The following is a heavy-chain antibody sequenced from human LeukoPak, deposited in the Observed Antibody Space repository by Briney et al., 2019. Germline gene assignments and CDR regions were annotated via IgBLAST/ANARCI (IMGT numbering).Heavy chain of an antibody. V-gene: IGHV1-2*02. J-gene: IGHJ4*02. CDR1: GYTFTGYY. Sequence: ASVKVSCKASGYTFTGYYMHWVRQAPGQGLEWMGWINPNSGGTNYAQKFQGRVTMTRDTSISTAYMELSRLRSDDTAVYYCARDDCSGGSCYLIDYWGQGTLVTVSS. D-gene: IGHD2-15*01. CDR2: INPNSGGT. CDR3: ARDDCSGGSCYLIDY.